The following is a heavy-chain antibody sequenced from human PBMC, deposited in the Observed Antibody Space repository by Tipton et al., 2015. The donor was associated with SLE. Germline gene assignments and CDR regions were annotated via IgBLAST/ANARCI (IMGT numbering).Heavy chain of an antibody. V-gene: IGHV3-23*03. CDR1: GFTFTSYGFTFNNYA. J-gene: IGHJ4*02. CDR3: AKDKSAYCSGMSCSLFDS. D-gene: IGHD2-21*01. CDR2: IIYSSGNT. Sequence: SLRLSCAASGFTFTSYGFTFNNYAMSWVRQAPGKGLEWVSIIYSSGNTYDADSVKGRFITSRENSKNTLYLQLNSLRPEDTAVYYCAKDKSAYCSGMSCSLFDSWGQGTLVTVSS.